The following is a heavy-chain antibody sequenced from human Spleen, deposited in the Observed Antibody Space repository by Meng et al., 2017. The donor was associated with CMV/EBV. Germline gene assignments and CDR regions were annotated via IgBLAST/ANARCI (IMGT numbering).Heavy chain of an antibody. D-gene: IGHD1-26*01. CDR3: TRGPKWELRSAFDI. CDR2: IKLDGSEK. V-gene: IGHV3-7*01. J-gene: IGHJ3*02. CDR1: GFTFSSYW. Sequence: GESLKISCAASGFTFSSYWMSWVRQAPGKGLEWVANIKLDGSEKYYVDSVKGRFTISRDNAKNSLYLQMNSLRAEDTAVYYCTRGPKWELRSAFDIWGQGAMVTVSS.